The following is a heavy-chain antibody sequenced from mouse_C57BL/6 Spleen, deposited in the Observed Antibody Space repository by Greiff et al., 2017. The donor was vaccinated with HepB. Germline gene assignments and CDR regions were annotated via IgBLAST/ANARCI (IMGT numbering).Heavy chain of an antibody. CDR1: GFTFSDYG. Sequence: VQLKESGGGLVKPGGSLKLSCAASGFTFSDYGMHWVRQAPEKGLEWVAYISSGSSTIYYADTVKGRFTISRDNAKNTLFLQMTSLRSEDTAMYYCASYYGSTLFAYWGQGTLVTVSA. D-gene: IGHD1-1*01. CDR3: ASYYGSTLFAY. V-gene: IGHV5-17*01. CDR2: ISSGSSTI. J-gene: IGHJ3*01.